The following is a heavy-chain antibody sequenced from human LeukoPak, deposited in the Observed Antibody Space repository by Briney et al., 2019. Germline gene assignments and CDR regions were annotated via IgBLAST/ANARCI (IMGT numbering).Heavy chain of an antibody. V-gene: IGHV3-30*02. CDR1: GFTFSSYG. J-gene: IGHJ4*02. D-gene: IGHD3-10*01. Sequence: GGSLRLSCAASGFTFSSYGVHWVRQAPGKGLEWVAFIRYDGSNKYYADSVKGRFTISRDNSKNTLYLQMNSLRAEDTAVYYCAKSPRVRGVLYFDYWGQGTLVTVSS. CDR2: IRYDGSNK. CDR3: AKSPRVRGVLYFDY.